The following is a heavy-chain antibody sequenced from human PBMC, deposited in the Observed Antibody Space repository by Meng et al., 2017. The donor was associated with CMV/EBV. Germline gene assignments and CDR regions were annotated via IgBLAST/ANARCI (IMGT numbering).Heavy chain of an antibody. V-gene: IGHV4-39*01. CDR1: GGSISSSSYY. D-gene: IGHD3-22*01. Sequence: ESLKISCTVSGGSISSSSYYWGWIRQPPGKGLEWIGSIYYSGSTYYNPSLKSRVTISVDTSKNQFSLKLRSVTAADTAVYYCARLIRTYYYDSSGYERDYWGQGTLVTVSS. J-gene: IGHJ4*02. CDR3: ARLIRTYYYDSSGYERDY. CDR2: IYYSGST.